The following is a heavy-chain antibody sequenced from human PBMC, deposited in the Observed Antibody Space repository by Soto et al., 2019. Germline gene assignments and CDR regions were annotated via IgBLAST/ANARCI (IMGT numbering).Heavy chain of an antibody. V-gene: IGHV3-23*01. Sequence: GGSLRLSCAASGFTLSSYAMSWVRQAPGKGLEWVSAISGSGGSTYYADSVKGRFTISRDNSKNTLYLQMNSLRAEDTAVYYCAKVSGGYDFHYYYYMDVWGKGTTVTVSS. CDR2: ISGSGGST. J-gene: IGHJ6*03. CDR1: GFTLSSYA. CDR3: AKVSGGYDFHYYYYMDV. D-gene: IGHD5-12*01.